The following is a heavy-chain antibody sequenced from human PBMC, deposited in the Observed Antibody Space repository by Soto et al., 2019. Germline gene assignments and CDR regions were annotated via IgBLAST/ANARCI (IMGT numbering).Heavy chain of an antibody. V-gene: IGHV1-18*01. Sequence: ASVKVSWKASGYTFTIYGITWVRQAPGQGLEWMGWISAYNFNTKFPQKFQGRVTMTTDTSTSTAYMELRSLRSDDTAVYYCARDVGRYSGSFFSDSWGQGTLVTVSS. D-gene: IGHD1-26*01. CDR2: ISAYNFNT. J-gene: IGHJ4*02. CDR3: ARDVGRYSGSFFSDS. CDR1: GYTFTIYG.